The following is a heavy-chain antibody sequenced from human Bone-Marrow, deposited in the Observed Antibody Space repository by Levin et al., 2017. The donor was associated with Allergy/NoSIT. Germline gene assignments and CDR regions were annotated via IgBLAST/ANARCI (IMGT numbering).Heavy chain of an antibody. CDR1: GGSIRSGTYY. V-gene: IGHV4-61*02. D-gene: IGHD2-15*01. CDR3: ARGSLPGYCSAIGCYSRDNWFDP. J-gene: IGHJ5*02. Sequence: SETLSLTCTVSGGSIRSGTYYWSWIRQPAGKGLEWIGRIYTSGSTNYNPSLKSRVTISVDKAKNQFSLQLTSVTAPDTAVYYWARGSLPGYCSAIGCYSRDNWFDPWGQGTLVTVSP. CDR2: IYTSGST.